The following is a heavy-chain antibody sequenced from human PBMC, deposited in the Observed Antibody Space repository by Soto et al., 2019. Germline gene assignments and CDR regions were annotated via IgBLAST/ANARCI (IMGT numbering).Heavy chain of an antibody. CDR3: ARSQGSSTSLELYYYYYYGMDV. CDR1: GGTFSSYA. Sequence: QVQLVQSGAEVKKPGSSVKVSCKASGGTFSSYAISWVRQAPGQGLEWMGGIIPISGTANYAQKFQGRVTINADESTSTVYMELSSLRSEDTAVYFCARSQGSSTSLELYYYYYYGMDVWGQGTTVTVSS. V-gene: IGHV1-69*01. D-gene: IGHD2-2*01. J-gene: IGHJ6*02. CDR2: IIPISGTA.